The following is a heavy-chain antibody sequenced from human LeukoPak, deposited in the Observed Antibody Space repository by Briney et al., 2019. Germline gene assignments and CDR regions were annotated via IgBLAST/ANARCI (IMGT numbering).Heavy chain of an antibody. V-gene: IGHV3-23*01. CDR1: GFTFSRYA. D-gene: IGHD2-15*01. J-gene: IGHJ4*02. Sequence: GGSLRLSCAASGFTFSRYAMSWVRQAPGKGLEWVSTISAGGDNTYYADSVKGRFTISRDNSKNTLYVQMNSMRAEDTAVYFCAKLVVVASTPFDFWGQGTLVTVSS. CDR3: AKLVVVASTPFDF. CDR2: ISAGGDNT.